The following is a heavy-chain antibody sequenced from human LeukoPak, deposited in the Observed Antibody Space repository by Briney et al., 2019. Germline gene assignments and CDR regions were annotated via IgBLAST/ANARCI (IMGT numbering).Heavy chain of an antibody. CDR2: IYYSGST. CDR3: ARVHRRGGSADAFDI. D-gene: IGHD6-25*01. CDR1: GGSISSYY. J-gene: IGHJ3*02. Sequence: SETLSLTCTVSGGSISSYYWGWTRQPPGKGLEWIGSIYYSGSTYYNPSLKSRVTISVDTSKNQFSLKLSSVTAADTAVYYCARVHRRGGSADAFDIWGQGTMVTVSS. V-gene: IGHV4-39*07.